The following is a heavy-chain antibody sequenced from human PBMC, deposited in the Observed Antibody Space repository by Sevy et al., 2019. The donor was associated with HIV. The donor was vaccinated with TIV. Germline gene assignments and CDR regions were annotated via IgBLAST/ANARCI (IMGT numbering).Heavy chain of an antibody. Sequence: GGSLRLSCAASGFTFSSYGMHWVRQAPGKGLEWVAVISYDGSNKYYADSVKGRFTISRDNSKNTLYLQMNSLRAEDTAVYYCAKSKGGLTASKYFDYWGQGTLVTVSS. V-gene: IGHV3-30*18. J-gene: IGHJ4*02. CDR1: GFTFSSYG. CDR2: ISYDGSNK. CDR3: AKSKGGLTASKYFDY. D-gene: IGHD2-21*02.